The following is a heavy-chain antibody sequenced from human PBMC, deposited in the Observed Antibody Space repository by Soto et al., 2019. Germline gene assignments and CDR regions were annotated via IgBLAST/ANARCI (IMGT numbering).Heavy chain of an antibody. V-gene: IGHV4-59*01. Sequence: PSETLSLTCTVSGGSISSYYWSWIRQPPGKGLELIGYIYYSGSTNYNPSLKSRVILSVDTSKNQFSLKLSSLTAADTAVYYCARDYPFFDYWGQGTLVTVSS. J-gene: IGHJ4*02. CDR1: GGSISSYY. CDR2: IYYSGST. CDR3: ARDYPFFDY.